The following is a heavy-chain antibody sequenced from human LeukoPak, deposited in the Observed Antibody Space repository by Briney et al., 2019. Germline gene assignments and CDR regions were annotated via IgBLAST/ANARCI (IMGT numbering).Heavy chain of an antibody. CDR2: ISAYNGNT. J-gene: IGHJ4*02. D-gene: IGHD2-8*02. V-gene: IGHV1-18*01. CDR3: ARISLLVDQYGGPDY. Sequence: GASVKVSCKASGYTFTSYGISWVGQAPGQGGEWMGWISAYNGNTNYAQKLQGRVTMTTHTSTSTAYMELRSLRSDDTAVYYCARISLLVDQYGGPDYWGQGTLVTVSS. CDR1: GYTFTSYG.